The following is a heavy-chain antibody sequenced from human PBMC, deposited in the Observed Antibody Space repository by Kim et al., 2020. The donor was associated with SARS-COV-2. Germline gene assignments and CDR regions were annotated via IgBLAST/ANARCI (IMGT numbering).Heavy chain of an antibody. CDR1: GFTFSNAW. CDR3: TTEPLWFGGLLWVNDAFDI. D-gene: IGHD3-10*01. Sequence: GGSLRLSCAASGFTFSNAWMSWVRQAPGKGLEWVGRIKSKTDGGTTDYAAPVKGRFTISRDDSKNTLYLQMNSLKTEDTAVYYCTTEPLWFGGLLWVNDAFDIWGQGTMVTVSS. J-gene: IGHJ3*02. V-gene: IGHV3-15*01. CDR2: IKSKTDGGTT.